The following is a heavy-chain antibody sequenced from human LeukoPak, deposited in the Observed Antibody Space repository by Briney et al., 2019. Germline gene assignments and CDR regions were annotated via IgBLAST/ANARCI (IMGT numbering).Heavy chain of an antibody. CDR2: IYYSGST. V-gene: IGHV4-39*01. D-gene: IGHD6-13*01. CDR1: GGSISSSSYY. CDR3: ASWAYSSSWYYFDY. J-gene: IGHJ4*02. Sequence: PSETLSLTCTVSGGSISSSSYYWGWIRQPPGKGLEWIGSIYYSGSTYYNPSLKSRVTISVDTSKNQFSLKLSSVTAADTAVYYCASWAYSSSWYYFDYWGQGTLVTVSS.